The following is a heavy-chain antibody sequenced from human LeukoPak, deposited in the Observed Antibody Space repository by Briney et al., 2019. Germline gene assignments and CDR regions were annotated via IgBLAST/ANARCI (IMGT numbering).Heavy chain of an antibody. CDR2: ISSSRGYI. V-gene: IGHV3-21*01. J-gene: IGHJ4*02. Sequence: GGSLRLSCAASGSTFSSYNMNWVRQAPGKGLEWVSSISSSRGYISYADSVKGRFTISRDNAKNSLYLQMNSLRADATAVYYCARDLKADLIVVAPVDSWGQGTLVTVSS. CDR1: GSTFSSYN. D-gene: IGHD2-15*01. CDR3: ARDLKADLIVVAPVDS.